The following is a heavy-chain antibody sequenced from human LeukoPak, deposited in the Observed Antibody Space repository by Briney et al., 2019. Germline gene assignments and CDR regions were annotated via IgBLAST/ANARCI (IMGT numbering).Heavy chain of an antibody. CDR2: MNPNSGNT. V-gene: IGHV1-8*03. J-gene: IGHJ4*02. CDR1: GYTFTSYD. CDR3: ARGLFIASFDY. Sequence: ASVKVSCKASGYTFTSYDINWVRQAAGQGIDWMGWMNPNSGNTGYAQKFQGRVTITRNTSISTAYMELSSLSSEDTAVYYCARGLFIASFDYWGQGTLVTVSS. D-gene: IGHD3-16*02.